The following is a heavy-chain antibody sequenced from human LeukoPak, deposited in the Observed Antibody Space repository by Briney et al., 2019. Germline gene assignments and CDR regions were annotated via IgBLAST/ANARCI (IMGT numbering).Heavy chain of an antibody. J-gene: IGHJ4*02. CDR3: ARAFYGDLDY. CDR2: ISSSISTK. D-gene: IGHD4-17*01. CDR1: GFTFSSYS. V-gene: IGHV3-48*04. Sequence: GGSLRLSCAASGFTFSSYSMNWVRQAPGKGLEWVSYISSSISTKYYADSVKGRFTISRDNAKNSLYLQMSSLRAEDTAVYYCARAFYGDLDYWGQGTLVTVSS.